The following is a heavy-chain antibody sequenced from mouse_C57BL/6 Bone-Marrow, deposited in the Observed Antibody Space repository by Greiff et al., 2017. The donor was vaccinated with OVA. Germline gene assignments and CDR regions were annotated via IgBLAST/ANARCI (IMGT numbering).Heavy chain of an antibody. J-gene: IGHJ3*01. CDR1: GYTFTSYW. V-gene: IGHV1-53*01. CDR3: ARRGGYYKAWFAY. Sequence: QVQLQQSGPELVKPGASVKLSCKASGYTFTSYWMHWVKQRPGQGLEWIGNINPSNGGTNYNEKFKSKATLTVDKSSSTAYMQLSSLTSEDSAVYYCARRGGYYKAWFAYWGQGTLVTVSA. CDR2: INPSNGGT. D-gene: IGHD2-3*01.